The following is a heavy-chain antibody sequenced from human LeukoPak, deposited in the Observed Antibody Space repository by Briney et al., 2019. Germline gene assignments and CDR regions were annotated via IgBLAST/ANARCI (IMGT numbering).Heavy chain of an antibody. Sequence: PSETLSLTCTVSGGSISSSSYYWGWVRQAPGKGLEWVSAISGSGGSTYYADSVKGRFTISRDNSKNTLYLQMNSLRAEDTAVYYCASQDIVVVPAAMGQTGYFDYWGQGTLVTVSS. CDR1: GGSISSSSYY. CDR3: ASQDIVVVPAAMGQTGYFDY. CDR2: ISGSGGST. V-gene: IGHV3-23*01. J-gene: IGHJ4*02. D-gene: IGHD2-2*01.